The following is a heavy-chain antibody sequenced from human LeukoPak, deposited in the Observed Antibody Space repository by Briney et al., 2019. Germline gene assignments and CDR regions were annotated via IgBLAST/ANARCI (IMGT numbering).Heavy chain of an antibody. D-gene: IGHD1-26*01. CDR1: GFTFSSYA. Sequence: GGSLRLSCAASGFTFSSYAMHWVRQAPGKGLEWVAVISYDGSNKYYADSVKGRFTISRDNFKNTLYLQMNSLRAEDTAVYYCARDRVGATDYFDYWGQGTLVTVSS. CDR3: ARDRVGATDYFDY. V-gene: IGHV3-30-3*01. J-gene: IGHJ4*02. CDR2: ISYDGSNK.